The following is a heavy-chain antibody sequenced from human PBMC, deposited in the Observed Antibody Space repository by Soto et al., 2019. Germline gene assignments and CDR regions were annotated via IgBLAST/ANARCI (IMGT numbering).Heavy chain of an antibody. CDR3: ARDLGLREVTAAESTFDP. D-gene: IGHD2-21*02. J-gene: IGHJ5*02. V-gene: IGHV3-48*03. Sequence: EVQLVESGGGLVQHVQSLRLSCAASGFTFSGYEMGWVRQAPGKGLEWIAYISGGSTTIHYADSVKGRFTISRDNAKNSLFLQMNSLRAEDTAVYYCARDLGLREVTAAESTFDPWGQGTLVTVSS. CDR2: ISGGSTTI. CDR1: GFTFSGYE.